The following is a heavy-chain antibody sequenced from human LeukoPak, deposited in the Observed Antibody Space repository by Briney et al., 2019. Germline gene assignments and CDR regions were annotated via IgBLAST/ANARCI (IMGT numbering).Heavy chain of an antibody. J-gene: IGHJ4*02. Sequence: GGSLRLSCAVSGLTFSDAWMTWVRQAPGKGLEWVGRIKSKTYGGKTDYAAPVTGRFTISRDDSKNTLYLQMNSLKTEDTALYYCTTTVVTPRPGYWGQGTLVTVSS. CDR2: IKSKTYGGKT. D-gene: IGHD4-23*01. CDR3: TTTVVTPRPGY. V-gene: IGHV3-15*01. CDR1: GLTFSDAW.